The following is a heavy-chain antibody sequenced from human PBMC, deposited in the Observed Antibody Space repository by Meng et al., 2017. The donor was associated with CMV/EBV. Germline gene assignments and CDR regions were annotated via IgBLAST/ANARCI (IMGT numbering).Heavy chain of an antibody. CDR3: ARAYDYGDYDSCYFDY. D-gene: IGHD4-17*01. V-gene: IGHV3-53*01. J-gene: IGHJ4*02. CDR1: GFTFSSYA. CDR2: IYSGDST. Sequence: GESLKISCAASGFTFSSYAMSWVRQAPGEGLEWVSVIYSGDSTYYADSVKGRFTISRDNSKNTLYLQMNSLRAEDTAVYYCARAYDYGDYDSCYFDYWGQGTLVTVSS.